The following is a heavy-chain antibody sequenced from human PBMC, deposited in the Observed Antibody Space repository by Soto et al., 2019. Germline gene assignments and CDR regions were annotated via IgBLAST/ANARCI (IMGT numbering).Heavy chain of an antibody. D-gene: IGHD6-13*01. J-gene: IGHJ4*02. CDR1: GGSISSGGYY. Sequence: PSETLSLTCTVSGGSISSGGYYWSWIRQHPGKGLEWIGYIYYNGDTYYNPSLKSRVSISIDTSKNQFSLRLTSVTAADTAVYYCATSYGNAWYTYWGQGTQVTVSS. CDR3: ATSYGNAWYTY. CDR2: IYYNGDT. V-gene: IGHV4-31*03.